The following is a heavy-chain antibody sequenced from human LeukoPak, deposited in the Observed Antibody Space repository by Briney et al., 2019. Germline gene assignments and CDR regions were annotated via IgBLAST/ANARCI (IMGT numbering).Heavy chain of an antibody. CDR1: GGAISSYY. D-gene: IGHD6-6*01. J-gene: IGHJ4*02. V-gene: IGHV4-59*08. CDR2: IYYSGST. Sequence: PSETLSLTCTVYGGAISSYYWSWIRQPPGKGLEWIGYIYYSGSTNYNPSLKSRVTISVDTSKNQFSLNLTSVTATDTAVYYCSRAMSIAARLQTIFDYWGQGTLVTVSS. CDR3: SRAMSIAARLQTIFDY.